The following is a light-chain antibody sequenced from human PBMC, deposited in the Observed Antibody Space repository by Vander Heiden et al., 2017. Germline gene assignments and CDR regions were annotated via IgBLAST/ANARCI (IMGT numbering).Light chain of an antibody. Sequence: EIVMTQSPATLSVSPGERATLSCRASQSVSSNLAWYQQKPGQAPRLLFYGASTRATDIPARFSGSGSGTEFTLTISSLQSEDFAVYYCQQDNNWPYTFGQGTKLXIK. CDR1: QSVSSN. V-gene: IGKV3-15*01. J-gene: IGKJ2*01. CDR3: QQDNNWPYT. CDR2: GAS.